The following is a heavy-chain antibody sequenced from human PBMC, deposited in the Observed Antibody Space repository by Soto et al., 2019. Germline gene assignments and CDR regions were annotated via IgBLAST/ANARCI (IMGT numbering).Heavy chain of an antibody. CDR2: ISTSSYYI. CDR3: ARDPTAVTTDFDS. J-gene: IGHJ4*02. V-gene: IGHV3-21*01. CDR1: GFTFSSYS. Sequence: EVQLVESGGGLVKPGGSLRLSCAASGFTFSSYSMNWVGQAPGKGLEWVSSISTSSYYIYYADSVKGRFTISRDNAKNSLFLQINSLRAEDTAVYYCARDPTAVTTDFDSWGQGTLVTVSS. D-gene: IGHD4-17*01.